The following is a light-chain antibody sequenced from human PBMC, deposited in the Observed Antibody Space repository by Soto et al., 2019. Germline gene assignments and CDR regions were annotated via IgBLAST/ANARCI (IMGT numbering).Light chain of an antibody. J-gene: IGKJ4*01. CDR3: QQYNKWPLT. CDR2: GAS. Sequence: IVMTQSPATLSVSPGERATLSCRASQSVSSNLAWYQQKPGQAPRLLIYGASTRATGIPARFSGSGSGTEFTLTISSLQSEDFAVYYCQQYNKWPLTFGGGTKVEIX. V-gene: IGKV3-15*01. CDR1: QSVSSN.